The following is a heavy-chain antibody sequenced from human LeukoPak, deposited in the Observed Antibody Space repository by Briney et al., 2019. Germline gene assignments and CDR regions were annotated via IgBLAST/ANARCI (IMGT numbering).Heavy chain of an antibody. CDR2: IYPGDSDT. D-gene: IGHD6-13*01. Sequence: GESLKISCKGSGYNFTNYWIGWVRQMPGKGLDWMGIIYPGDSDTRYSPSFQGQVTISADKSISTAYLQWSSLKASDTAMYYCARLLRNIAAAVYYFDYWGQGTLVTVSS. V-gene: IGHV5-51*01. CDR1: GYNFTNYW. J-gene: IGHJ4*02. CDR3: ARLLRNIAAAVYYFDY.